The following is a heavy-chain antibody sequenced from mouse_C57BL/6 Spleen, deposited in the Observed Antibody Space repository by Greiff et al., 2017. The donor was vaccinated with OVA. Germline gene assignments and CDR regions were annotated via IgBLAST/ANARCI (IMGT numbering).Heavy chain of an antibody. CDR2: ISSGSSTI. Sequence: EVKLVESGGGLVKPGGSLKLSCAASGFTFSDFGMPWFRQAPEKGLEWVAYISSGSSTIYYADTVKGRFPISRDNAKNTLFLQMTSLRSEDTAMYYCARDYYGSREWYFDVWGTGTTVTVSS. D-gene: IGHD1-1*01. CDR3: ARDYYGSREWYFDV. V-gene: IGHV5-17*01. J-gene: IGHJ1*03. CDR1: GFTFSDFG.